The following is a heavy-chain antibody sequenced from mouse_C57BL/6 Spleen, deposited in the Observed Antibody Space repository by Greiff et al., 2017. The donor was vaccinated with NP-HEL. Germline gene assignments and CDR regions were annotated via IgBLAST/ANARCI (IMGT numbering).Heavy chain of an antibody. V-gene: IGHV1-15*01. J-gene: IGHJ2*01. D-gene: IGHD1-2*01. Sequence: SGAELVRPGASVTLSCKASGYTFTDYEMHWVKQTPVHGLEWIGAIDPETGGTAYNQKFKGKAILTADKSSSTAYMELRSLTSEDSAVYYCTRRPFTTAFYFDYWGQGTTLTVSS. CDR2: IDPETGGT. CDR1: GYTFTDYE. CDR3: TRRPFTTAFYFDY.